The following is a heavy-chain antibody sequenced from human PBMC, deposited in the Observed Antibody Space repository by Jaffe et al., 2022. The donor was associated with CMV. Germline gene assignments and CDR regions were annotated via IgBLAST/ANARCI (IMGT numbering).Heavy chain of an antibody. CDR2: INPNSGGT. CDR1: GYTFTGYY. J-gene: IGHJ3*02. D-gene: IGHD3-22*01. CDR3: ARVFCDLDFVWLQRCEPLDI. V-gene: IGHV1-2*02. Sequence: QVQLVQSGAEVKKPGASVKVSCKASGYTFTGYYMHWVRQAPGQGLEWMGWINPNSGGTNYAQKFQGRVTMTRDTSISTAYMELSRLRSDDTAVYYCARVFCDLDFVWLQRCEPLDIWGQGTMVTVSS.